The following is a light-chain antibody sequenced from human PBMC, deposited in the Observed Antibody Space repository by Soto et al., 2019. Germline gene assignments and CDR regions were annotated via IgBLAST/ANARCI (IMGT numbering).Light chain of an antibody. CDR1: QSLLHSNGYNY. Sequence: DIVMTQSPLSLPVTPGEPASISCRSSQSLLHSNGYNYLDWYLQKPGQSPQLLIYLGSNRASGVPDRFSGSGSGTDFTLKISRVEAEDVGVYYCMQALQTSWTCGQGTNVE. CDR2: LGS. V-gene: IGKV2-28*01. CDR3: MQALQTSWT. J-gene: IGKJ1*01.